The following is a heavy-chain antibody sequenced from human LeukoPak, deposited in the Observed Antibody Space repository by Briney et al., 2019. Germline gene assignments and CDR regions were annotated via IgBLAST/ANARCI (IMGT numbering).Heavy chain of an antibody. CDR1: GXTLSSYA. D-gene: IGHD3-22*01. J-gene: IGHJ3*02. CDR3: AKEYYDSGGYSYAFDI. V-gene: IGHV3-23*01. CDR2: ISSSGGRT. Sequence: GGSLRLSCAASGXTLSSYAMTWVRQAPGKGLEWVSAISSSGGRTYYADSVKGRFTISRDNSNNTIFMQTNSLRAEDTAVYYCAKEYYDSGGYSYAFDIWGQGTMVTVSS.